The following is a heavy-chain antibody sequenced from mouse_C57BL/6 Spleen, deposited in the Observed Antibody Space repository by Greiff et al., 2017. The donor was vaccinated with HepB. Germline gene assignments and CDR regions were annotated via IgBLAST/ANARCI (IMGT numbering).Heavy chain of an antibody. Sequence: VQLQQSGAELVKPGASVKLSCKASGYTFTSYWMHWVKQRPGRGLEWIGRIDPNSGGTKYNEKFKSKATLTVDKPSSTAYMQLSSLTSEDSAVDYWARSERDLSSSGLYYFDYWGQGTTLTVSS. D-gene: IGHD3-2*02. V-gene: IGHV1-72*01. J-gene: IGHJ2*01. CDR2: IDPNSGGT. CDR3: ARSERDLSSSGLYYFDY. CDR1: GYTFTSYW.